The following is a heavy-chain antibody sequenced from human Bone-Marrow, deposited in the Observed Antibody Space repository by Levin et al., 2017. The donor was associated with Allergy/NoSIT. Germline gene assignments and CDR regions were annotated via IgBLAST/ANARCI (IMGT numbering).Heavy chain of an antibody. CDR2: IYSGGGA. CDR3: ARVTTSWYSYFDY. D-gene: IGHD6-13*01. V-gene: IGHV3-53*01. J-gene: IGHJ4*02. CDR1: GFSVTNNY. Sequence: GGSLRLSCVGSGFSVTNNYMTWVRQAPGKGLEWLSVIYSGGGAFYADSVKGRFTISRDNSKNTVFLEMNSLGAADTAVYYGARVTTSWYSYFDYWGQGSPVTVSS.